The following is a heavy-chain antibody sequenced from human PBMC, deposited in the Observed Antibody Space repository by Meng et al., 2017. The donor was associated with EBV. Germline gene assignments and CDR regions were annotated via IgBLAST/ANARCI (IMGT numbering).Heavy chain of an antibody. CDR3: ARAGISIFWQHWFDP. CDR2: INWNGENT. D-gene: IGHD3-3*01. J-gene: IGHJ5*02. V-gene: IGHV3-20*01. Sequence: GRLVGSGGGGVRAGGALRLSCAATGFTFDDYGMNWVRQVPGKGLEWVAGINWNGENTGYVDSVKGRFTISRDNAKNFLYLQMDSLRAEDTAFYHCARAGISIFWQHWFDPWGQGTLVTVSS. CDR1: GFTFDDYG.